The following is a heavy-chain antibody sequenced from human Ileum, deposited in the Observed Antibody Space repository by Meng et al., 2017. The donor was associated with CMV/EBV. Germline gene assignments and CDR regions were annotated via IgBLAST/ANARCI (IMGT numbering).Heavy chain of an antibody. V-gene: IGHV3-7*01. D-gene: IGHD3-22*01. CDR2: IKQDGSEK. CDR3: ARDLGDYDSSGYPYNVDY. CDR1: GFTLSSYW. Sequence: GGSLRLSCAASGFTLSSYWMSWVRQAPGKGLEWVANIKQDGSEKYYVDSVKGRFTISRDNAKNSLYLQMNSLRAEDTAGYYCARDLGDYDSSGYPYNVDYWGQGTLVTVSS. J-gene: IGHJ4*02.